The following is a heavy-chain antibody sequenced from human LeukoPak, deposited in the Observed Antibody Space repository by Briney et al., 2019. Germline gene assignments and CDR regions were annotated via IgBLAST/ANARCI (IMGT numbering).Heavy chain of an antibody. J-gene: IGHJ4*02. Sequence: ASVKVSCKASGYTFTSYGISWVRQAPGQGLELMGWISAYNGNTNYAQKLQGRVTMTTDTSTSTAYMELRSLRSDDTAVYYCARAQARILTGYYPFDYWGLGTLVTASS. D-gene: IGHD3-9*01. CDR1: GYTFTSYG. CDR2: ISAYNGNT. V-gene: IGHV1-18*04. CDR3: ARAQARILTGYYPFDY.